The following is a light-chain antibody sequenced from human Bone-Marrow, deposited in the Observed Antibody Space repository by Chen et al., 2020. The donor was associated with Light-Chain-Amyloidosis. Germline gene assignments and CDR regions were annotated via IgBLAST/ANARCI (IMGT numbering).Light chain of an antibody. CDR2: QAS. CDR3: QQYITAWT. Sequence: DIQMTQSPSTLSASVGDRVTITCRASQDINIWLAWYQQKPGQVPRLLIYQASSLESGVPSRFRGSGSGTEFTLTISILQPEDFANCYCQQYITAWTVGPGTKVDI. V-gene: IGKV1-5*03. J-gene: IGKJ1*01. CDR1: QDINIW.